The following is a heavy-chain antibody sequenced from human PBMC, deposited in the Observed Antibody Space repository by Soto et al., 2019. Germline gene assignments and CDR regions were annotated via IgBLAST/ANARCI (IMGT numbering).Heavy chain of an antibody. CDR2: INPSGGST. CDR3: ARDESLDV. D-gene: IGHD3-10*01. CDR1: GYRFTSYS. J-gene: IGHJ6*02. Sequence: QVQLVQSGAEVKKPGASVKVSCKASGYRFTSYSMHWVRQAPGQGLEWMGIINPSGGSTTYAQKFQDRVTMTRDTSTSTVYMEVSSLRSEDTAVYYCARDESLDVRGQGTTVTVSS. V-gene: IGHV1-46*01.